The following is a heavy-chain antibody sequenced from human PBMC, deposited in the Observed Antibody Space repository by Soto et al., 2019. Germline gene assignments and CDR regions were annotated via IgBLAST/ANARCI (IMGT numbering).Heavy chain of an antibody. CDR2: IFYSGSS. D-gene: IGHD5-18*01. J-gene: IGHJ4*02. CDR3: ARGKAEQLWLLAY. CDR1: GGSISSGGYY. V-gene: IGHV4-31*03. Sequence: PSETLSLTCTVSGGSISSGGYYWSWIRQHPGKGLEWIGYIFYSGSSYYSPSLRSRVTMSVGTPKNQFSLRLSSVTAADTAVYYCARGKAEQLWLLAYWGQGTLVTVS.